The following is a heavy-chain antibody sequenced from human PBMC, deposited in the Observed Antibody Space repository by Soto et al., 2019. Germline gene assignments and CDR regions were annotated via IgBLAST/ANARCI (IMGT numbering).Heavy chain of an antibody. V-gene: IGHV3-20*01. Sequence: GGSLRLSCAASGFTFDDYGMSWVRQAPGKGLEWVSGINWNGGSTGYADSVKGRFTISRDNAKNSLYLQMNSLRAEDTALYHCARMGPHGVVVVPAAIHFDYWGQGTLVTVSS. CDR3: ARMGPHGVVVVPAAIHFDY. J-gene: IGHJ4*02. CDR1: GFTFDDYG. CDR2: INWNGGST. D-gene: IGHD2-2*01.